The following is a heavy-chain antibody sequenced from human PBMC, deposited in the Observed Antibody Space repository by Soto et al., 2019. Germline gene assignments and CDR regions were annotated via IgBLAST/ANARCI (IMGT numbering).Heavy chain of an antibody. CDR1: GYTFSTYA. J-gene: IGHJ6*02. D-gene: IGHD3-22*01. CDR2: ISAYNGDT. V-gene: IGHV1-18*01. Sequence: QGHLEQSGAEVKKPGASVRVSCKASGYTFSTYAIAWVRQAPGQGLEWMGWISAYNGDTHYAQKFQGRDSIATETSTSTDTMALTKLRSDDTAVYYWAREGVYDPDSSGFYRRANYYAMDVWGQGTTVTVS. CDR3: AREGVYDPDSSGFYRRANYYAMDV.